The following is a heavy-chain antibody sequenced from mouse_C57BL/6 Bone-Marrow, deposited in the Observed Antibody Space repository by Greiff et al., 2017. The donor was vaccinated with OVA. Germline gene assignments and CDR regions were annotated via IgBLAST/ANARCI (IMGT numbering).Heavy chain of an antibody. V-gene: IGHV5-17*01. CDR1: GFTFSDYG. J-gene: IGHJ3*01. D-gene: IGHD1-1*01. Sequence: EVKLMESGGGLVKPGGSLKLSCAASGFTFSDYGMHWVRQAPEKGLEWVAYISSGSSTIYYADTVKGRFTISRDNAKNTLFLQMTSLRSEDTAMYYCAMEDYYEVFAYWGQGTLVTVSA. CDR3: AMEDYYEVFAY. CDR2: ISSGSSTI.